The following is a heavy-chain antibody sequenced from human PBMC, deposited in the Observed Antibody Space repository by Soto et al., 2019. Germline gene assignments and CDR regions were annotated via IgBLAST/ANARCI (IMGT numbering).Heavy chain of an antibody. Sequence: QVQLVESGGGVVQPGRSLRLSCAASGFTFSNYAMHWVRQAPGKGLEWVAVISHVGFNKYYADSVKGRFTISRDSSKNTLYLQMNSLRVEDTAMYSCARDSGSSWYFGMDVWGQGTTVTVSS. J-gene: IGHJ6*02. CDR2: ISHVGFNK. D-gene: IGHD6-13*01. CDR3: ARDSGSSWYFGMDV. CDR1: GFTFSNYA. V-gene: IGHV3-30-3*01.